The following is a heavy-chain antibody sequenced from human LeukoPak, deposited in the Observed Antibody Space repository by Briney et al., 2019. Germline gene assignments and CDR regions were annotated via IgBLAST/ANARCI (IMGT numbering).Heavy chain of an antibody. CDR2: ISYDGSNK. J-gene: IGHJ4*02. CDR3: AKDFAVADPSPFDY. D-gene: IGHD6-19*01. CDR1: GFTFSSYA. Sequence: GGSLRLSCAASGFTFSSYAMHWVRQAPGKGLEWVAVISYDGSNKYYADSVKGRFTISRDNSKNTLYLQMNSLRAEDTAVYYCAKDFAVADPSPFDYWGQGTLVTVSS. V-gene: IGHV3-30*04.